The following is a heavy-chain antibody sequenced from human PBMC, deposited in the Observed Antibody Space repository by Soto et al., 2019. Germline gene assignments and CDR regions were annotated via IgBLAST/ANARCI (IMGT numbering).Heavy chain of an antibody. Sequence: EVQLLESGGGLVQPGGSLRVTCAASGFTFTSSAMSWVRQAPGKGLEWVSSISGNAANAYYADSVKGRLIISRDNSENTLYLQMNSPRTEDTAIYYCATGGMVRGVISWFDSWAQGTLVTVSS. J-gene: IGHJ5*01. D-gene: IGHD3-10*01. CDR2: ISGNAANA. CDR3: ATGGMVRGVISWFDS. CDR1: GFTFTSSA. V-gene: IGHV3-23*01.